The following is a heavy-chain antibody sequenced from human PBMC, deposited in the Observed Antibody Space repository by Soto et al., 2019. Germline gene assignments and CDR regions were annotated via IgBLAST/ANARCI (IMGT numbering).Heavy chain of an antibody. CDR1: GGSISSYY. J-gene: IGHJ4*02. D-gene: IGHD4-17*01. V-gene: IGHV4-59*01. CDR2: IYYSGST. CDR3: ARAYGDYVFDY. Sequence: SETLSLTCTVSGGSISSYYWIWIRQPPGKGLEWIGYIYYSGSTNYNPSLKSRVTISVDTSKNQFSLKLSSVTAADTAVYYCARAYGDYVFDYWVQGTLVTVSS.